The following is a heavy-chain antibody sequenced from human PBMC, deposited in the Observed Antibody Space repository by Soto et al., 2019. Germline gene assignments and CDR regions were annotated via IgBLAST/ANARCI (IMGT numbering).Heavy chain of an antibody. V-gene: IGHV3-33*01. CDR3: ARDEWQWLVLYAFDI. Sequence: VAVIWYDGSNKYYADSVKGRFTISRDNSKNTLYLQMNNLRAEDTAVYYCARDEWQWLVLYAFDIWGQGTMVTVSS. CDR2: IWYDGSNK. J-gene: IGHJ3*02. D-gene: IGHD6-19*01.